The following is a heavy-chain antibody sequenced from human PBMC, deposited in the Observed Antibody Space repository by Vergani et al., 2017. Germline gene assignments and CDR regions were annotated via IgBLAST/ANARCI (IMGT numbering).Heavy chain of an antibody. CDR3: ARESCSSTSCYESFDY. CDR1: GGSISSGSYY. CDR2: IYTSGST. Sequence: QVQLQESGPGLVKPSQTLSLTCTVSGGSISSGSYYWSWIRQPAGKGLEWIGRIYTSGSTNYNPSLKGRVTISVDTSKNQFSLKLSSVTAADTAVYYCARESCSSTSCYESFDYWGQGTLVTVSS. J-gene: IGHJ4*02. V-gene: IGHV4-61*02. D-gene: IGHD2-2*01.